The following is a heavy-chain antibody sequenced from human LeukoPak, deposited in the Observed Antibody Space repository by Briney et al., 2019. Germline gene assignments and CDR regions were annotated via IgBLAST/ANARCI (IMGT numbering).Heavy chain of an antibody. D-gene: IGHD3-22*01. V-gene: IGHV3-33*06. CDR2: IWYDGSNK. CDR3: AKDYRGYYDSSAWDY. CDR1: GFTFSSYA. Sequence: PGRSLRLSCAASGFTFSSYAMHWVRQAPGKGLEWVAFIWYDGSNKDYTDSVKSRFTISRDNAKNRLHLQMNSLRAEDTAVYYCAKDYRGYYDSSAWDYLGQGTLATVSS. J-gene: IGHJ4*02.